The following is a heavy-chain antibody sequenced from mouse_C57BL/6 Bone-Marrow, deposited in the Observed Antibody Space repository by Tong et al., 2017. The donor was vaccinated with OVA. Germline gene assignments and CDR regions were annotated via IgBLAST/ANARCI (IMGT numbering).Heavy chain of an antibody. V-gene: IGHV2-6-2*01. CDR3: AREIDYDYDGRVDY. CDR2: IWSDGST. J-gene: IGHJ2*01. Sequence: VQLKESGPDLVAPSQSLSITCTVSGFSLTSYGVHWVRQPPGKGLEWLVVIWSDGSTTYNSALKSRLSISKDNSKSQVLLKMNSVQSDDTAMYCWAREIDYDYDGRVDYWGQGTTLTVSS. D-gene: IGHD2-4*01. CDR1: GFSLTSYG.